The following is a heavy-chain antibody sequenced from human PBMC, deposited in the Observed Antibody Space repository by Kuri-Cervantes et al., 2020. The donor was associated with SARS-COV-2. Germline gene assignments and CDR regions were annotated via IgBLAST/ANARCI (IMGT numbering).Heavy chain of an antibody. V-gene: IGHV4-4*07. CDR1: GGSISSYY. CDR2: IYTSGST. J-gene: IGHJ2*01. D-gene: IGHD2-2*01. Sequence: GSLRLSCTVSGGSISSYYWSWIRQPAGKGLEWIGRIYTSGSTNYNPSLKSRVTMSVDTSKNQFSLKLSSVTAADTAVYYCARSTSYWYFDLLGRGTLVTVSS. CDR3: ARSTSYWYFDL.